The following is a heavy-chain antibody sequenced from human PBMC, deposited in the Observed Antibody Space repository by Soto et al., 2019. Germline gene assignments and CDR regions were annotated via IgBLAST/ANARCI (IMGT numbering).Heavy chain of an antibody. J-gene: IGHJ4*02. CDR2: ISRNSNSV. D-gene: IGHD6-13*01. Sequence: GGSLRLSCAASGFTFDDYAMHWVRQVPGKGLEWVSGISRNSNSVTYADSVKGRFTISRDNAKNSLYLQMNSLRAADTALYYCAKATISSWTLADYWGQGTLVTVSS. CDR3: AKATISSWTLADY. V-gene: IGHV3-9*01. CDR1: GFTFDDYA.